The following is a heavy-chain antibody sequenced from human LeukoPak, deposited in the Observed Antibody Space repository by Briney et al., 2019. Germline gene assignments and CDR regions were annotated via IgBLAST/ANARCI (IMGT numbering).Heavy chain of an antibody. D-gene: IGHD3-10*01. V-gene: IGHV4-59*01. CDR3: ARGKEVITMLRGLKPGYYFDY. Sequence: NASETLSLTCTVSGVSITNYYWSWIRQPPGKGLEWIGYIHYSGSTKYKSSLKSRVTISVDTSKNQFSLKLNSVTAADTAVYYCARGKEVITMLRGLKPGYYFDYWGQGTLVTVSS. CDR2: IHYSGST. J-gene: IGHJ4*02. CDR1: GVSITNYY.